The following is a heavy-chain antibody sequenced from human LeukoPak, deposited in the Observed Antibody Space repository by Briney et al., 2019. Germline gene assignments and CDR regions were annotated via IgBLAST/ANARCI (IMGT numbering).Heavy chain of an antibody. Sequence: GGSLRLSCAASGFAFSSYWMSWVRQAPGKGLEWVANIKQDGSGKYYVDSVKGRFTISRDNAKNSLYLQMNSLRAEDTAVYYCARPSARGLYFDYWGQGTLVTVSS. D-gene: IGHD3-10*01. CDR2: IKQDGSGK. CDR1: GFAFSSYW. V-gene: IGHV3-7*01. J-gene: IGHJ4*02. CDR3: ARPSARGLYFDY.